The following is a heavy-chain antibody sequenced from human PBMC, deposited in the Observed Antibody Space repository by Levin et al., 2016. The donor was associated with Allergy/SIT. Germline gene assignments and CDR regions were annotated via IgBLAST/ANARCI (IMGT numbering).Heavy chain of an antibody. CDR3: AHRGIHYSGHAEYFQH. J-gene: IGHJ1*01. D-gene: IGHD6-19*01. V-gene: IGHV2-5*02. Sequence: WIRQPPGKALEWLALIYWDDDKRYSPSLKSRLTITKDTSKNQVVLTMTNMDPVDTATYYCAHRGIHYSGHAEYFQHWGQGTLVTVSS. CDR2: IYWDDDK.